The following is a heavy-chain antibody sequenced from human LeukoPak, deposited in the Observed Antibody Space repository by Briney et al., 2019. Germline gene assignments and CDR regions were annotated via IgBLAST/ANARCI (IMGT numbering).Heavy chain of an antibody. D-gene: IGHD2-2*01. CDR1: GFSFSTFW. V-gene: IGHV3-7*01. Sequence: GGSLRLSCTASGFSFSTFWMNWVRQAPGKGLEWVANINRDGSEKYYVDSVKGRFTISRDYAKNSLFLQMNNLRAEDTAVYYCARAQGGYCTTTRCNNQDWFDPWGQGTQVTVSS. CDR2: INRDGSEK. J-gene: IGHJ5*02. CDR3: ARAQGGYCTTTRCNNQDWFDP.